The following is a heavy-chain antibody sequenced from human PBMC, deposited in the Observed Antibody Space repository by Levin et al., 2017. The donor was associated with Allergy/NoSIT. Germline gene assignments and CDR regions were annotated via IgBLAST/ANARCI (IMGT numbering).Heavy chain of an antibody. CDR2: IYYSGST. J-gene: IGHJ5*02. D-gene: IGHD3-10*01. CDR1: GGSVSSGSYY. CDR3: ARTYYYGSGPSDNWFDP. V-gene: IGHV4-61*01. Sequence: SETLSLTCTVSGGSVSSGSYYWSWIRQPPGKGLEWIGYIYYSGSTNYNPSLKSRVTISVDTSKNQFSLKLSSVTAADTAVYYCARTYYYGSGPSDNWFDPWGQGTLVTVSS.